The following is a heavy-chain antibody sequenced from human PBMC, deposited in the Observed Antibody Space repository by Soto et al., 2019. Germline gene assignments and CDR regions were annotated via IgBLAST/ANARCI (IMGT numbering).Heavy chain of an antibody. D-gene: IGHD3-10*01. CDR1: GLTVTRNY. CDR2: IHTGGKT. V-gene: IGHV3-53*02. J-gene: IGHJ4*02. Sequence: ELQLVESGGGLIQPGGSLRLSCGASGLTVTRNYMTWVRLAPGKGLECVSTIHTGGKTFYTDSVKGRFTVSRDASKNTVDLQMNTLSVEDTALYYCATGGSKRVRGAIVEVFHLEFWGRGTVVTVSS. CDR3: ATGGSKRVRGAIVEVFHLEF.